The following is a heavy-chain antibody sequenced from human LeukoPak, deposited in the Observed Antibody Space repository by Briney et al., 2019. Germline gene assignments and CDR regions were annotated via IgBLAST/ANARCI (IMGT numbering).Heavy chain of an antibody. CDR1: GFSFSNYD. CDR3: ARGDPTVTTKQNFDY. CDR2: IWYDRSNK. V-gene: IGHV3-33*01. Sequence: GGSLRLSCAASGFSFSNYDMHWVRQAPGKGLEWVAVIWYDRSNKYYADSVKGRFTISRDNSKNTLYLQMNSLRVEDTAVYYCARGDPTVTTKQNFDYWGQGTLVTVSS. D-gene: IGHD4-17*01. J-gene: IGHJ4*02.